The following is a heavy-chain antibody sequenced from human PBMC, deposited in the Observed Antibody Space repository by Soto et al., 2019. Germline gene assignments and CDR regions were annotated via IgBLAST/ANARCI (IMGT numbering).Heavy chain of an antibody. Sequence: QVQLVQSGPELKKPGASVKVSCKASGYTFTNHGISWVRQAPGQGLEWVGWVSGYNDKTKYAQKLKDRVTMTTDTSTSTAYMELRSLRSDDTAVYYCARDFYPVAYYFDYWGQGTLVTVSS. CDR3: ARDFYPVAYYFDY. V-gene: IGHV1-18*04. CDR2: VSGYNDKT. CDR1: GYTFTNHG. D-gene: IGHD2-21*01. J-gene: IGHJ4*02.